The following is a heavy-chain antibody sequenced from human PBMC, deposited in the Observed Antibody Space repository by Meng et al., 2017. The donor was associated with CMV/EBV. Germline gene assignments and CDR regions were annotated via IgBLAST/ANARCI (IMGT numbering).Heavy chain of an antibody. CDR2: ISAYNGNT. J-gene: IGHJ6*02. CDR1: GYTFTSYG. D-gene: IGHD2-15*01. Sequence: ASVKVSCKASGYTFTSYGISWVRQAPGQGLEWMGWISAYNGNTNYAQKLQGRVTMTTDTSTSTAYMELRSLRSDDTAVYYCARVNGGIQGYVQPDTRSNYYYGMDVWGQGTTVTVSS. CDR3: ARVNGGIQGYVQPDTRSNYYYGMDV. V-gene: IGHV1-18*01.